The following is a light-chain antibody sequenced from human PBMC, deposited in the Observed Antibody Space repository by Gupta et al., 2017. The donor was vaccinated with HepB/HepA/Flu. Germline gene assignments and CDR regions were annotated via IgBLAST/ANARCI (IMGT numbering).Light chain of an antibody. CDR1: QSVSSSY. CDR2: GAS. J-gene: IGKJ1*01. Sequence: EIVLMQSPGTLSLSPGERATLSCRASQSVSSSYLAWYQQKPGQAPRLLIYGASSRATGIPDRFSGSGSGTDFTLTISRLEPEDFAVYYCQQYGSSPVFGQGTKVEIK. V-gene: IGKV3-20*01. CDR3: QQYGSSPV.